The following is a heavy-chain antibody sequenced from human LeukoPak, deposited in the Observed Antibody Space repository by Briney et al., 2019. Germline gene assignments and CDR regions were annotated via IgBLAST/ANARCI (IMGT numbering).Heavy chain of an antibody. CDR2: IYSGGST. CDR3: AKVEIQLWLLYAFDI. CDR1: GFTVSSNY. D-gene: IGHD5-18*01. J-gene: IGHJ3*02. Sequence: PGGSLRLSCAASGFTVSSNYMSWVRQAPGKGLEWVSVIYSGGSTYYADSVKGRFTISRDNSKNTLYLQMNSLRAEDTAVYYCAKVEIQLWLLYAFDIWGQGTMVTVSS. V-gene: IGHV3-53*01.